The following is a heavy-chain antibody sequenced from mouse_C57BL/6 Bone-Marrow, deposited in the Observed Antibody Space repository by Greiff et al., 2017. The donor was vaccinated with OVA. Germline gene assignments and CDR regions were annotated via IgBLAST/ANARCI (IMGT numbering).Heavy chain of an antibody. CDR1: GFSLSTFGMG. D-gene: IGHD1-1*01. CDR2: TWWDDAK. Sequence: QVTLKESGPGILQPSPTLSLTCSFSGFSLSTFGMGVGWLRQPSGQGLEWLAHTWWDDAKYYNPVLNSRPTISKDTSNTQVFLQIADVDTADTATYCCARPDYYGSSCGWYFDVWGTGTTVTVSS. J-gene: IGHJ1*03. V-gene: IGHV8-8*01. CDR3: ARPDYYGSSCGWYFDV.